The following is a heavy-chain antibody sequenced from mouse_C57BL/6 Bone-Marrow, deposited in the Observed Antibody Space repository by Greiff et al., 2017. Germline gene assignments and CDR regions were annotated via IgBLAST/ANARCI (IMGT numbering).Heavy chain of an antibody. V-gene: IGHV5-9*01. J-gene: IGHJ1*03. CDR3: ARGGFYYGYDPYWYFDV. D-gene: IGHD2-2*01. CDR1: GFTFSSYT. Sequence: EVKLVESGGGLVKPGGSLKLSCAASGFTFSSYTMSWVRQTPEKRLEWVATISGGGGNTYYPDRVKGRFTLSRDNAKNTLYLQVSSLRSEDTALYYWARGGFYYGYDPYWYFDVWGTGTTVTVSS. CDR2: ISGGGGNT.